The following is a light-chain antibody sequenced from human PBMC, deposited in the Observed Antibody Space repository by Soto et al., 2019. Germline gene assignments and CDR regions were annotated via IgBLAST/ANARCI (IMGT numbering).Light chain of an antibody. J-gene: IGKJ2*01. Sequence: EIGLTQSPGTLSLSPGERATLSCRASQRVRSSFFAWYQQKPGQAPRLLIYDVSVRATGIPDRFSGSWSGTDFTLTINRLELEDFALYYCQQYENSVMYPFAQGTKVDI. CDR3: QQYENSVMYP. V-gene: IGKV3-20*01. CDR1: QRVRSSF. CDR2: DVS.